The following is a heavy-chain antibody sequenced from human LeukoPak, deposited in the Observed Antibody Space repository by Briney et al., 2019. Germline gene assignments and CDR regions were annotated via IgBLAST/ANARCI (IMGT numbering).Heavy chain of an antibody. CDR2: ISSGSSTT. CDR3: ARGRGLTLSYHYFDY. J-gene: IGHJ4*02. Sequence: GGSLRLSCAASGFTFSPWVMNWVRQAPGRGLEWVSYISSGSSTTYYADSVKGRFTSSRDNAKNSLYLQVNSLRDEDTAVYYCARGRGLTLSYHYFDYWGQGTLVTVS. D-gene: IGHD3-10*01. CDR1: GFTFSPWV. V-gene: IGHV3-48*02.